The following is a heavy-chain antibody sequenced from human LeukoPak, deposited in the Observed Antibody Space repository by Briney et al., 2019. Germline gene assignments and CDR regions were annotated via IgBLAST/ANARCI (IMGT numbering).Heavy chain of an antibody. Sequence: PSETLSLTCTFSGGSISSYYWSWIRQPAGKGLEWLGRIYGGGSTNYNPSLKRRVTMSVDTSKNQFSLNLISVTAADTAIYYCARRSGSGWYFDYWGLGALVTVSS. CDR3: ARRSGSGWYFDY. V-gene: IGHV4-4*07. D-gene: IGHD6-19*01. J-gene: IGHJ4*02. CDR2: IYGGGST. CDR1: GGSISSYY.